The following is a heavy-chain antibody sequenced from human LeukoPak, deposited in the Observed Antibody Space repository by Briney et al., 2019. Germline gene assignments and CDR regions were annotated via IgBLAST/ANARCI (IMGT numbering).Heavy chain of an antibody. J-gene: IGHJ4*02. Sequence: PGGSLRLSCAASGFTFRHYWMTWVRQAPGKGLEWVANINQDGSEKHHVDSVEGRFTISRDNAENSLYLQMNSLRVEDTAVYYCAKTISDGYIRWGQGTLVTVSS. CDR3: AKTISDGYIR. D-gene: IGHD2-21*02. CDR2: INQDGSEK. CDR1: GFTFRHYW. V-gene: IGHV3-7*01.